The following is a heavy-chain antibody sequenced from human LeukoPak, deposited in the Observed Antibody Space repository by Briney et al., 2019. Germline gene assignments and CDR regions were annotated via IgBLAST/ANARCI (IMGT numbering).Heavy chain of an antibody. J-gene: IGHJ4*02. D-gene: IGHD3-10*01. Sequence: SGGFLRLSCVASGFTFSSYEMNWVRQAPGKGLEWVSYISSSGSPIYYADSVKGRFTISRDNAKNSVSLQLNSLRAEDTAVYYCARDYYGSGMNDHWGQGTLVTVSS. V-gene: IGHV3-48*03. CDR2: ISSSGSPI. CDR1: GFTFSSYE. CDR3: ARDYYGSGMNDH.